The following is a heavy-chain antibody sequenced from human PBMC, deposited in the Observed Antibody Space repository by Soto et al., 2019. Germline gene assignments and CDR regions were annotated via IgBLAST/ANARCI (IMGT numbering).Heavy chain of an antibody. CDR1: GFTFSSYG. D-gene: IGHD6-6*01. CDR2: IWYDGSNK. V-gene: IGHV3-33*01. Sequence: PGGSLRLSCAASGFTFSSYGMHWVRQAPGKGLEWVAVIWYDGSNKYYADSVKGRFTISRDNSKNTLYLQMNSLRAEDTAVYYCAREEYSSSSEVFDYWGQGTLVTVSS. CDR3: AREEYSSSSEVFDY. J-gene: IGHJ4*02.